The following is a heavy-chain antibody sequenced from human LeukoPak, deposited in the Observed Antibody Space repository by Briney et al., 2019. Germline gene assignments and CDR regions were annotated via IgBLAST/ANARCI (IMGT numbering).Heavy chain of an antibody. CDR2: INHTGSTT. V-gene: IGHV4-30-4*08. D-gene: IGHD6-19*01. CDR1: GGSISSGDYY. Sequence: SQTLSLTCTVSGGSISSGDYYWTWIRQPPGKGLEWVGEINHTGSTTSYNPSLKSRVTTSVDTSKNQFSLRLSSVTAADTAVFYCARGRYTTGRFFAFDIWGQGIKVTVSS. J-gene: IGHJ3*02. CDR3: ARGRYTTGRFFAFDI.